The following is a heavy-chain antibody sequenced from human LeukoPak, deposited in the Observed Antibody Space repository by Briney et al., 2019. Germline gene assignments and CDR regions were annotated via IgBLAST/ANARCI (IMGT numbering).Heavy chain of an antibody. Sequence: GGSLRLSCAASGFTFSDYYMNWIRQAPGKGLEWVSYISSSGSTIYYADSVKGRFTISRDNAKNSLYLQMNSLRAEDTAFYFCAREVKSTVTTLGSRYYYYMDVWGKGTTVTVSS. J-gene: IGHJ6*03. CDR3: AREVKSTVTTLGSRYYYYMDV. CDR2: ISSSGSTI. D-gene: IGHD4-11*01. V-gene: IGHV3-11*01. CDR1: GFTFSDYY.